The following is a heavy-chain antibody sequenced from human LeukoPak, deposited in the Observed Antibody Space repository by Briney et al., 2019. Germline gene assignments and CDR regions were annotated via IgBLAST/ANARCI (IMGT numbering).Heavy chain of an antibody. Sequence: ASVKVSCKASGGTFSSYTISWVRQAPGQGLEWMGWIIPILGIANYAQKFQGRVTITADKSTSTAYMELSSLRSEDTAVYYCARAGSGSYSYWGQGTLVTVSS. J-gene: IGHJ4*02. CDR2: IIPILGIA. D-gene: IGHD1-26*01. CDR3: ARAGSGSYSY. CDR1: GGTFSSYT. V-gene: IGHV1-69*10.